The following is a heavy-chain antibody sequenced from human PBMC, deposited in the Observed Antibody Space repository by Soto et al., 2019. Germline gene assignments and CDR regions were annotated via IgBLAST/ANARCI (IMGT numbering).Heavy chain of an antibody. D-gene: IGHD2-15*01. J-gene: IGHJ3*02. V-gene: IGHV2-5*02. Sequence: QITLKESGPTLVKPTQTLTLTCTFSGFSLSTSGVGVGWIRQPPGKALEWLALIYWDDDKRYSPSLKSRLTITQDTSKNQVVLTMAHMDPVETATYFCAHRRKAYFCGGSCHDVSGTFDIWGQGTMVTVSS. CDR3: AHRRKAYFCGGSCHDVSGTFDI. CDR2: IYWDDDK. CDR1: GFSLSTSGVG.